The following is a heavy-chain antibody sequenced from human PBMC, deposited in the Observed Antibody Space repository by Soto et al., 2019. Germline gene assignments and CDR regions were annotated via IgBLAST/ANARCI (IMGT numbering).Heavy chain of an antibody. J-gene: IGHJ4*02. CDR2: INPSGGST. V-gene: IGHV1-46*01. Sequence: GASVKVSCKASGYTFTTYYMHWVRQAPGQGPEWMGIINPSGGSTSYAQKFQGRVTMTRDTSTSTVYMELSSLRSEDTAVYYCARVYCSGGSCYGIDYWGQGTLVTVSS. CDR3: ARVYCSGGSCYGIDY. D-gene: IGHD2-15*01. CDR1: GYTFTTYY.